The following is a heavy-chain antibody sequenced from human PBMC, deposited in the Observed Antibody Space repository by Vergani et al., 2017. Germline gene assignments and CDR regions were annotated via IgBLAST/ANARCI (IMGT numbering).Heavy chain of an antibody. Sequence: QVQLQESGPGLVKPSQTLSLTCTVSGGSISSGDYYWSRIRQPPGKGLEWIGYIHYSGSTYYNLSLKSRVTISVDTSKNQFSLKLSSVTAADTAVYYCAGVTPIGYCSGGSCYVFDYWGQGTLVTVSS. CDR3: AGVTPIGYCSGGSCYVFDY. V-gene: IGHV4-30-4*08. J-gene: IGHJ4*02. D-gene: IGHD2-15*01. CDR2: IHYSGST. CDR1: GGSISSGDYY.